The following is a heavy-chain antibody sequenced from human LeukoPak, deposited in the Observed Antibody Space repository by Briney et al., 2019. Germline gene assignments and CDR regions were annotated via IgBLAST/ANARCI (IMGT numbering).Heavy chain of an antibody. Sequence: GGSLRLSCAASGFPLSSYSINWFRQAPGKGLEWVAYISASGSNIYYVDSVKGRFTVSRDNPKSSLFLQMNSPRAEDTAVYYCAGVKGSYFDYWGQGALVTVSS. CDR3: AGVKGSYFDY. V-gene: IGHV3-48*01. J-gene: IGHJ4*02. CDR1: GFPLSSYS. CDR2: ISASGSNI. D-gene: IGHD2-15*01.